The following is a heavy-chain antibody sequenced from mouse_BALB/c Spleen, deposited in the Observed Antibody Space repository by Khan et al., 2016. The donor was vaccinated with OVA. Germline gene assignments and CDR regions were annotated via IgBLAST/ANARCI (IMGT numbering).Heavy chain of an antibody. Sequence: EVQLQESGPGLVKPSQSLSLTCTVTGYSITSGYGWNWIRQFPGNKLEWMGYISYSGSPNYNQSLKSRISITRDTSKNQFFLQLNSVNTEDTATYYCARTARIKYWGQGTTLTVSS. J-gene: IGHJ2*01. CDR3: ARTARIKY. D-gene: IGHD1-2*01. V-gene: IGHV3-2*02. CDR2: ISYSGSP. CDR1: GYSITSGYG.